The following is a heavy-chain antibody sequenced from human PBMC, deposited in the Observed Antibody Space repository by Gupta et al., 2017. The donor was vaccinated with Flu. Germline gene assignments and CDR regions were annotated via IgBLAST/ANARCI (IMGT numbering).Heavy chain of an antibody. Sequence: EVQLVESGGGLVQPGRSLRLSCAASGFTFDDYAMPWVRQAPGKGLEWVSGISWNSGSIGYGDSVKGRFTISRDNAKNSLYLQMNSLRAEEPALYYCAKARSRFISWYAIPLDYWGQGTLVTVSS. CDR1: GFTFDDYA. V-gene: IGHV3-9*01. D-gene: IGHD6-13*01. CDR2: ISWNSGSI. CDR3: AKARSRFISWYAIPLDY. J-gene: IGHJ4*02.